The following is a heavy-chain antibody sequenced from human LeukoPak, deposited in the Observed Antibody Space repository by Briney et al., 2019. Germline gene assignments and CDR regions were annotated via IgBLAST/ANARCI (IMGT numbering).Heavy chain of an antibody. Sequence: PGGSLRLSCAASGFTVSSNYMSWVRQAPGKGREWVSVSYSGGSTYYADSGKGRFTISRDNSKNTLYLQMNSLRAEDTAVYYCARGGPEKYYFDYWGQGTLVTVSS. D-gene: IGHD2-15*01. V-gene: IGHV3-66*02. CDR1: GFTVSSNY. CDR2: SYSGGST. CDR3: ARGGPEKYYFDY. J-gene: IGHJ4*02.